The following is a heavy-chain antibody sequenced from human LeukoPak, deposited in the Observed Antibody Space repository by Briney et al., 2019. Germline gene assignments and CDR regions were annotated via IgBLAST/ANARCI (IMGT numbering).Heavy chain of an antibody. V-gene: IGHV3-11*04. Sequence: GGSLRLSCAASGFTFTVFYMTWIRQAPGKGLQWVAYISDSGTTVDYADSVKGRFSISRDNTENSLYLQMNSLRVEDTGFYYCARDVGADFWGQGTLVTVSS. CDR2: ISDSGTTV. J-gene: IGHJ4*02. CDR3: ARDVGADF. CDR1: GFTFTVFY. D-gene: IGHD1-26*01.